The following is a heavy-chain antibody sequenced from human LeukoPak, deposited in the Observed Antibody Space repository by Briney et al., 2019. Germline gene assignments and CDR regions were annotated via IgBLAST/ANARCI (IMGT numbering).Heavy chain of an antibody. CDR2: IIPIFGTA. Sequence: ASVKVSCKAPGGTFSSYAISWVRQAPGQGLEWMGGIIPIFGTANYAQKFQGRVTITADESTSTAYMELSSLRSEDTAVYYCARYYGDYGTLDYYYYGMDVWGQGTTVTVSS. CDR1: GGTFSSYA. J-gene: IGHJ6*02. CDR3: ARYYGDYGTLDYYYYGMDV. D-gene: IGHD4-17*01. V-gene: IGHV1-69*13.